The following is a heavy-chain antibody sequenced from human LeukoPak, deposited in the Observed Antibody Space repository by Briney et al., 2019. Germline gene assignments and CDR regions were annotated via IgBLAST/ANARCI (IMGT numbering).Heavy chain of an antibody. CDR1: GGTFSSYA. J-gene: IGHJ5*02. CDR2: IIPIFGTA. CDR3: ARGSSAVNWFDP. V-gene: IGHV1-69*05. Sequence: GASVKVSCKASGGTFSSYAISWVRQAPGQGLEWMGGIIPIFGTANYAQKFQGRVTITTGESTSTAYMELSSLRSEDTAVYYCARGSSAVNWFDPWGQGTLVTVSS. D-gene: IGHD6-13*01.